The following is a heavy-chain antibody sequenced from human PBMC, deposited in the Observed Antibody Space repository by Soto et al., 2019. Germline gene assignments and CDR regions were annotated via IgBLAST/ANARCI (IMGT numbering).Heavy chain of an antibody. V-gene: IGHV1-2*04. D-gene: IGHD4-17*01. J-gene: IGHJ4*02. CDR1: GYTFTGYY. CDR2: INHNSGGT. CDR3: AREVGYGEYDFDY. Sequence: QVQLVQSGAEVKKPGASVKVSCKASGYTFTGYYMHWVRQAPGQGLEWMGWINHNSGGTNYAQKLQGWVTMTRDTYISTAYMELSRLRSDDTAVYYCAREVGYGEYDFDYWGQGTLVTVSS.